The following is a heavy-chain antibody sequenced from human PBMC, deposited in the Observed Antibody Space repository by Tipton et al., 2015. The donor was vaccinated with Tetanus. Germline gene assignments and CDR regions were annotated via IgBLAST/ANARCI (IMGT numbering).Heavy chain of an antibody. V-gene: IGHV1-8*01. CDR2: MNPNSGNT. Sequence: QSGPEVKKPGASVKVSCKASGYTFTSYDINWVRQATGQGLEWMGWMNPNSGNTGYAQKFQGRVTMTRNTSISTAYMELSSLRSEDTAVYYCAREMGSIALAGHYYYYGMDVWGQGTTVTVSS. CDR1: GYTFTSYD. J-gene: IGHJ6*02. CDR3: AREMGSIALAGHYYYYGMDV. D-gene: IGHD6-19*01.